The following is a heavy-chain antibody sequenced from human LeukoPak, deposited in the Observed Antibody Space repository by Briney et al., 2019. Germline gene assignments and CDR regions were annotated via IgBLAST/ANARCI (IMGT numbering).Heavy chain of an antibody. Sequence: SETLSHTSTVSGGSICSYNWSCIRQPPGKGLEWIGYIYSSGSTNYNPSLKSRVTISVDTSKNQFSLKMSSVTAADTAVYYCAREVSGDCSGNSCVNWFESWGQGPLVTVSS. CDR2: IYSSGST. CDR1: GGSICSYN. CDR3: AREVSGDCSGNSCVNWFES. D-gene: IGHD2-15*01. V-gene: IGHV4-4*09. J-gene: IGHJ5*01.